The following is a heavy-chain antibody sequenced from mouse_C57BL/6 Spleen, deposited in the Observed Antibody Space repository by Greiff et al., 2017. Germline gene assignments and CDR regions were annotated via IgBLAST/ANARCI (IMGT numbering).Heavy chain of an antibody. V-gene: IGHV1-52*01. CDR3: ARRDYGSSYAMDY. D-gene: IGHD1-1*01. Sequence: QVHVKQPGAELVRPGSSVKLSCKASGYTFTSYWMHWVKQRPIQGLEWIGNIDPSDSETHYNQKFKDKATLTVDKSSSTAYMQLSSLTSEDSAVYYCARRDYGSSYAMDYWGQGTSVTVSS. CDR2: IDPSDSET. CDR1: GYTFTSYW. J-gene: IGHJ4*01.